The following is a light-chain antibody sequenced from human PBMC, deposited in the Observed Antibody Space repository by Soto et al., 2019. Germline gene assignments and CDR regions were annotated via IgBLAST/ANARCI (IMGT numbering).Light chain of an antibody. V-gene: IGKV1-39*01. CDR1: QSISSY. Sequence: DIRMTHSPSSLSASVGDRVTITCRASQSISSYLYWYQQKPGKAPKLLIYAASSLQSGVPSRFSGSGSGTDFTLTISSLQPEDSATYFCKEYNTFLTCTFGTGTKVQIX. J-gene: IGKJ4*02. CDR3: KEYNTFLTCT. CDR2: AAS.